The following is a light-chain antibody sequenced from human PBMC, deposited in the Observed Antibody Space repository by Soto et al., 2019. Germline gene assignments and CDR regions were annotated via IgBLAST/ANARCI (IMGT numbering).Light chain of an antibody. CDR2: KAS. CDR3: QQYNTYPYT. J-gene: IGKJ2*01. V-gene: IGKV1-5*03. CDR1: QSISSW. Sequence: DIQMTQSPSTLSASVGDRVTITCRASQSISSWLAWYLQEPGKAPKLLIYKASSLESGVPSRFSGSGSGTEFTLTISSLQPDDFATYYCQQYNTYPYTFGQGTKLEIK.